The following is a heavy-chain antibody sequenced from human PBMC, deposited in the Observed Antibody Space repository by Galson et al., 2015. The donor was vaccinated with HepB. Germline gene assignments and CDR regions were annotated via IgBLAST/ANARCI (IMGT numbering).Heavy chain of an antibody. CDR1: GGTFSSYA. J-gene: IGHJ3*02. Sequence: SVKVSCKASGGTFSSYAISWVRQAPGQGLEWMGRIIPILGIANYAQKFQGRVTITADKSTSTAYMELSSLRSEDTAVYYCARDGRVYDPLHARAFDIWGQGTMVTVSS. D-gene: IGHD5/OR15-5a*01. V-gene: IGHV1-69*04. CDR2: IIPILGIA. CDR3: ARDGRVYDPLHARAFDI.